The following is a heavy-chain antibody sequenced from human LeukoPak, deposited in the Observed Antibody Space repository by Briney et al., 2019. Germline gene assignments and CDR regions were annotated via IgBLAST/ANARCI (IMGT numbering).Heavy chain of an antibody. Sequence: SSETLSLTCGVSGGSIYSHYWGWIRQPPGKGLEWIGDIYYKGNTNYNPSLKSRVTISLDTSKNHLSLTLTSVVAADTAIYYCMRRDTGWNYSDYWGQGSLVTVSS. D-gene: IGHD6-19*01. V-gene: IGHV4-59*08. CDR2: IYYKGNT. CDR1: GGSIYSHY. CDR3: MRRDTGWNYSDY. J-gene: IGHJ4*02.